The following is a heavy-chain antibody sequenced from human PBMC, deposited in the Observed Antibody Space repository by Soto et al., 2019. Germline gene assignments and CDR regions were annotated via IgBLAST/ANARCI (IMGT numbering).Heavy chain of an antibody. V-gene: IGHV3-23*01. D-gene: IGHD3-10*01. Sequence: EVQLLESGGGLVQPGGSLRLSCAVSGFTFSSYAMSWVRQVPGKGLEWVSAISGSGGRTYYADSVKGRFTISRDNSKNTLYLQMNSPRAEDTAVYYCASFKGFSIGSFDYWGQGTLVTVSS. CDR2: ISGSGGRT. CDR1: GFTFSSYA. J-gene: IGHJ4*02. CDR3: ASFKGFSIGSFDY.